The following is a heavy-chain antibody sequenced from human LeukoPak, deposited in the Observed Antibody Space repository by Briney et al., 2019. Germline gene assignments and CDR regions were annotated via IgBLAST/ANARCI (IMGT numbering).Heavy chain of an antibody. D-gene: IGHD6-13*01. CDR2: IYTSGST. CDR3: ARATIAAAGPYYYYYMDV. V-gene: IGHV4-61*02. CDR1: GGSISSGSYY. J-gene: IGHJ6*03. Sequence: SETLSLTCTVSGGSISSGSYYWSWIRQPAGKGLEWIGRIYTSGSTNYNPSLKSRVTISVDTSKNQSSLKLSSVTAADTAVYYCARATIAAAGPYYYYYMDVWGKGTTVTISS.